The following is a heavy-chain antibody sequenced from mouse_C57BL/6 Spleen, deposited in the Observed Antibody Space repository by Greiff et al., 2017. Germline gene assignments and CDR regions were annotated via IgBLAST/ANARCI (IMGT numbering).Heavy chain of an antibody. Sequence: VQLQQPGAELVRPGSSVKLSCKASGYTFTSYWMHWVKQRPIQGLEWIGNIDPSDSDTHYNQKFKDKATLTVDKSSSTAYMQLSSLTSEDSAVYYCGRVTTVAPDAMAYWGQGTSVTVSS. CDR3: GRVTTVAPDAMAY. CDR2: IDPSDSDT. D-gene: IGHD1-1*01. V-gene: IGHV1-52*01. CDR1: GYTFTSYW. J-gene: IGHJ4*01.